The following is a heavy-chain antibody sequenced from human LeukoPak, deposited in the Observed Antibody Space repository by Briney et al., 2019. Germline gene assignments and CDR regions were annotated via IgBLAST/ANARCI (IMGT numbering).Heavy chain of an antibody. Sequence: PSETLSLTCTVSGGSISSYYWSWIRQPPGKGLEWIGYIYYSGSTNYNPSHKSRVTISVDTYNNQFSLKLSSVTAADTAVYYCAGTPLRYFDWLSSRGGRPRSYWYFDLWGRGTLVTVSS. D-gene: IGHD3-9*01. CDR2: IYYSGST. J-gene: IGHJ2*01. V-gene: IGHV4-59*12. CDR3: AGTPLRYFDWLSSRGGRPRSYWYFDL. CDR1: GGSISSYY.